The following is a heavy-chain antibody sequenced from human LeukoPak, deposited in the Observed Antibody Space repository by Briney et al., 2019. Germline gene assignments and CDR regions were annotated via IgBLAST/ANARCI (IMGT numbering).Heavy chain of an antibody. CDR2: ISCSGGST. D-gene: IGHD1/OR15-1a*01. V-gene: IGHV3-23*01. J-gene: IGHJ4*02. Sequence: GWSLRLSCASSVCTFSRYAMSWVRQAPWKGLDWVAAISCSGGSTYYADSVKGRFTISRDNSKNKLYLQMNRLRAEVTAVYSCAKDPEHGYYFDYWGQGTLVTVSS. CDR1: VCTFSRYA. CDR3: AKDPEHGYYFDY.